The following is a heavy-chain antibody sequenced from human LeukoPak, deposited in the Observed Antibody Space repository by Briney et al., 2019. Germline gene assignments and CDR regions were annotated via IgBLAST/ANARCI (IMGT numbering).Heavy chain of an antibody. D-gene: IGHD6-6*01. CDR2: INQSGST. Sequence: SETLSLTCTVPGGSISSGGYYWSWIRQPPGKGLEWLGYINQSGSTSHTPALKTRVTISVDRSKNPLSLKLSSVTAADTAVYYCARDPTAGESEPRLSSSWGQGTLVTVSP. V-gene: IGHV4-30-2*01. CDR3: ARDPTAGESEPRLSSS. J-gene: IGHJ5*02. CDR1: GGSISSGGYY.